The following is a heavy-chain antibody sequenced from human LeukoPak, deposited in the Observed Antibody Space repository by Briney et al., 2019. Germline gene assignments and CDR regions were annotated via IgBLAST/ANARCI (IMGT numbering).Heavy chain of an antibody. Sequence: GGSLRLSCAASGFTFSSYSMSWVRQAPGKGLEWVANINQDGTEKYYVDSVKGRFTISRDNAKNSLYLQMNSLRAEDTAVFYCAGVFTSSSNWFDPWGQGTLVTVSS. CDR1: GFTFSSYS. D-gene: IGHD6-6*01. CDR2: INQDGTEK. CDR3: AGVFTSSSNWFDP. J-gene: IGHJ5*02. V-gene: IGHV3-7*05.